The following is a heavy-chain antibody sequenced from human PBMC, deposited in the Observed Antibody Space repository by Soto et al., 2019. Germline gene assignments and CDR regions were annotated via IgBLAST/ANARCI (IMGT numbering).Heavy chain of an antibody. V-gene: IGHV1-69*13. CDR3: AREAPYCTSATCPKFYDMDV. CDR2: IIPILNSP. D-gene: IGHD2-2*01. CDR1: GGTFGSYA. J-gene: IGHJ6*02. Sequence: GASVKVSCKASGGTFGSYAITWVRRAPGQGLEWLGGIIPILNSPAYAQKFQARVVITADEITNTAYMELNSLRFDDTAVYYCAREAPYCTSATCPKFYDMDVWGQGTTVTGSS.